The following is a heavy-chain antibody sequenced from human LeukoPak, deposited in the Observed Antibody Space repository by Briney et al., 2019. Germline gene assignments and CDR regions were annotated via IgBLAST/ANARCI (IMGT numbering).Heavy chain of an antibody. CDR2: IKSKTDGGTT. D-gene: IGHD2-21*01. V-gene: IGHV3-15*07. CDR1: GFSFSTQR. CDR3: TTPRGIPN. Sequence: GGSLRLSCAASGFSFSTQRMHWVRQAPGKGLEWVGRIKSKTDGGTTDYAAPVKGRFTISRDESENMIYLEMNSLKIEDTAVYYCTTPRGIPNWGQGTLVTVSS. J-gene: IGHJ4*02.